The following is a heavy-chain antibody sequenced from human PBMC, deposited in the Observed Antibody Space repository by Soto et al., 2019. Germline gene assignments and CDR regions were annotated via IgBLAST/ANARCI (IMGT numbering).Heavy chain of an antibody. CDR3: ARAGLVGIFGVVIWGPLDY. Sequence: SETLSLTCTVSGGSISSYYWSWIRQPPGKGLEWIGYIYYSGSTNYNPSLKSRVTISVDTSKNQFSLKLSSVTAADTAVYYCARAGLVGIFGVVIWGPLDYWGQGTLVTVS. D-gene: IGHD3-3*01. J-gene: IGHJ4*02. V-gene: IGHV4-59*01. CDR1: GGSISSYY. CDR2: IYYSGST.